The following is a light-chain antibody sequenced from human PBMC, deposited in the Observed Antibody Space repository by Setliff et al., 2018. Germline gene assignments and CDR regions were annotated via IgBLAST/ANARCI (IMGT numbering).Light chain of an antibody. J-gene: IGLJ1*01. CDR3: SSYTSNTFV. CDR2: DVT. Sequence: QSALAQPPSASGSPGQSVTISCTGTSNDVWGHNYVSWYQQHPGKAPQLIIYDVTKRPSGVPDRFSGSKSGNTASLTVSGLQAEDEAEYYCSSYTSNTFVFAAGTKVTVL. CDR1: SNDVWGHNY. V-gene: IGLV2-8*01.